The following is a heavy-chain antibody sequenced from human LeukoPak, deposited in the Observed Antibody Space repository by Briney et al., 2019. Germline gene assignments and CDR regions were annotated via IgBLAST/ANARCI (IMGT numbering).Heavy chain of an antibody. CDR3: ARALTSRDSSGYFIDAFDI. D-gene: IGHD3-22*01. CDR2: ISSSSSTI. J-gene: IGHJ3*02. Sequence: GGSLRLSCAASGFTISPYSMNWVRQAPGKGLEWVSYISSSSSTIYNADSVKGRFTISRDNAKNSLYLQMNSLRAEDTAVYYCARALTSRDSSGYFIDAFDIWGQGTKVTVSS. CDR1: GFTISPYS. V-gene: IGHV3-48*04.